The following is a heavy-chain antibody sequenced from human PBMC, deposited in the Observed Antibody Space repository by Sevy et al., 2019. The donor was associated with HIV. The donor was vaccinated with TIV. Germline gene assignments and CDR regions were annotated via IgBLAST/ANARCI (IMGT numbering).Heavy chain of an antibody. Sequence: GGSLRLSWVVSALTFSSDSRNWVRQAPGKGLEWLAYISSSSRTIYYADSVEGRFTISRDNDKKSVFLQMNNLRDEDSATYYCARDVDTPFVRSFDSWGQGTLVTVSS. CDR3: ARDVDTPFVRSFDS. CDR2: ISSSSRTI. D-gene: IGHD5-18*01. J-gene: IGHJ4*02. V-gene: IGHV3-48*02. CDR1: ALTFSSDS.